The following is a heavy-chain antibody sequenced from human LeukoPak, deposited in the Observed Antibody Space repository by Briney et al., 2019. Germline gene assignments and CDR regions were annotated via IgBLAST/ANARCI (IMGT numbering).Heavy chain of an antibody. CDR3: AKRRGLELLYYYYMDV. V-gene: IGHV3-48*03. CDR1: GFTFSSYE. Sequence: QPGGSLRLSCAASGFTFSSYEMNWVRQAPGKGLEWVSYISSSGSTIYYADSVKGRFTISRDNAKNSLYLQMNSLRAEDTALYYCAKRRGLELLYYYYMDVWGKGTTVTVSS. D-gene: IGHD1-7*01. CDR2: ISSSGSTI. J-gene: IGHJ6*03.